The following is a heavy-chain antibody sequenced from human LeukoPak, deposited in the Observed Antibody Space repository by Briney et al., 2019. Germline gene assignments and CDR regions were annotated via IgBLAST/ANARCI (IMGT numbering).Heavy chain of an antibody. Sequence: GGSLRLSCVASGFTFSSHGMNWVCQAPGKGLEWVSGITSGTRTYYADSVKGRFAISRDNSKNTLYLQMNSLRAEDTAVYYCARLTMVRGVIFWGQGTLVTVSS. CDR2: ITSGTRT. V-gene: IGHV3-23*01. J-gene: IGHJ4*02. D-gene: IGHD3-10*01. CDR3: ARLTMVRGVIF. CDR1: GFTFSSHG.